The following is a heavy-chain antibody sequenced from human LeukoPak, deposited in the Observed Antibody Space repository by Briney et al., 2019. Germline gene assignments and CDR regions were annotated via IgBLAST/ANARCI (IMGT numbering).Heavy chain of an antibody. CDR1: GGSFSGYY. D-gene: IGHD3-10*01. V-gene: IGHV4-34*01. CDR2: INHSGST. J-gene: IGHJ4*02. CDR3: ARLPLGAFGEVLNFDY. Sequence: SETLSLTCAVYGGSFSGYYWSWIRQPPGKGLEWIGEINHSGSTNYNPSLKSRVTISGDTSKNRFSLKLSSVTAADTAMYYCARLPLGAFGEVLNFDYWGQGTPVTVSS.